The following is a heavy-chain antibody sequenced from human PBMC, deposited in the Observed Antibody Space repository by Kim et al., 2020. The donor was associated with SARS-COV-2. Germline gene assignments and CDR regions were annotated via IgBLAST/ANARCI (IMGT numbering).Heavy chain of an antibody. CDR1: GGSISSSSYY. CDR3: ASATTVTGVGYFDY. CDR2: IYYSGST. Sequence: SETLSLTCTVSGGSISSSSYYWGWIRQPPGKGLEWIGSIYYSGSTYYNPSLKSRVTISVDTSKNQFSLKLSSVTAADTAVYYCASATTVTGVGYFDYWGQGTLVTVSS. D-gene: IGHD4-4*01. V-gene: IGHV4-39*01. J-gene: IGHJ4*02.